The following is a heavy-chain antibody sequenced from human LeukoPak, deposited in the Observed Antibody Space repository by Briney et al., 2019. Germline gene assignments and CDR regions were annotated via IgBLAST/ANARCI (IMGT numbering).Heavy chain of an antibody. CDR2: IWYDGSNK. Sequence: GGSLRLSCAASGFTFSSYGMHWVRQAPGKGLEWVAVIWYDGSNKYYADSVKGRFTISRDNSKNTLYLQMNNLRAEDTAVYYCARERYGDYGYYFDYWGQGTLVTVSS. CDR3: ARERYGDYGYYFDY. V-gene: IGHV3-33*08. CDR1: GFTFSSYG. J-gene: IGHJ4*02. D-gene: IGHD4-17*01.